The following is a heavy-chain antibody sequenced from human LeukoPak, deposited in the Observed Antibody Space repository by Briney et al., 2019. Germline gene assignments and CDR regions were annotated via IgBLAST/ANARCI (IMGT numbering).Heavy chain of an antibody. V-gene: IGHV4-4*02. CDR1: GVTISSNNW. J-gene: IGHJ6*02. CDR3: ATAPILRGEGGEHYKYGMDV. D-gene: IGHD2-2*02. Sequence: PSGTLSLTCAVYGVTISSNNWWSWVRQPPGKGLEWIGEIYHSGTTNYNPSLKSRVTISADTFKNHFSLKLTSATAADTAVYYCATAPILRGEGGEHYKYGMDVWGQGTTVIVSS. CDR2: IYHSGTT.